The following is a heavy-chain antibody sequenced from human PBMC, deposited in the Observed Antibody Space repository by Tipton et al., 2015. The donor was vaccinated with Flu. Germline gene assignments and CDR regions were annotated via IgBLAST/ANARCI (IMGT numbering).Heavy chain of an antibody. Sequence: TLSLTCALYGGSFSGYYWSWIRQSPGKGLEWIGEINHSGSTNYNPSLKSRVTISVDTSKKQFSLNLSSVTAADTAVYYCATRGSFSGSQSDDYWGQGTLVTVSA. D-gene: IGHD1-26*01. CDR1: GGSFSGYY. CDR2: INHSGST. V-gene: IGHV4-34*01. J-gene: IGHJ4*02. CDR3: ATRGSFSGSQSDDY.